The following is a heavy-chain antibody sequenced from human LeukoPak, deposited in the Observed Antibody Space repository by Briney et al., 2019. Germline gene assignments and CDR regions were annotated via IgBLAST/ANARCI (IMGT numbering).Heavy chain of an antibody. D-gene: IGHD6-19*01. CDR1: GFTFSSYV. Sequence: PGGSLRLSCAASGFTFSSYVMSWVRQAPGKGLEWVSGISGSGGSTYYADSVKGRFTISRDNSKNTLYLQMNSLRAEDTAVYYCATLSSGPFDYWGQGTLVTVSS. CDR2: ISGSGGST. CDR3: ATLSSGPFDY. V-gene: IGHV3-23*01. J-gene: IGHJ4*02.